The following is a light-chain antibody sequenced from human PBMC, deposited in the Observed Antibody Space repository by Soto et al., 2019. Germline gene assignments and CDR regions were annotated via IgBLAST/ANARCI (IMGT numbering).Light chain of an antibody. CDR1: SGSVSTTYS. Sequence: QTVVTQEPSFSVSPGGTVTLTCGLTSGSVSTTYSPSWYQQTPGQAPRTLIYSTNTRSSGVPDRFSGSILGDKAAVTITGAQADDESDYYCVLYMGSGISVFGGGTQLTVL. CDR2: STN. CDR3: VLYMGSGISV. J-gene: IGLJ7*01. V-gene: IGLV8-61*01.